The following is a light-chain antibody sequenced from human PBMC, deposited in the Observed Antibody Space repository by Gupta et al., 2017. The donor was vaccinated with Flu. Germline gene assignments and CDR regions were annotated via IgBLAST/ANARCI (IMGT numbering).Light chain of an antibody. J-gene: IGLJ3*02. CDR1: SGSVSTNSY. V-gene: IGLV8-61*01. CDR3: VLYLGSNSWM. CDR2: STN. Sequence: QTVVTQEPSLSVSPGGTVTLTCGLTSGSVSTNSYPSWYQQTPGQAPRPLVYSTNTRSSGVPDRFSGSILGNKAALTITGAQADDECDYYCVLYLGSNSWMFGGGTKLTVL.